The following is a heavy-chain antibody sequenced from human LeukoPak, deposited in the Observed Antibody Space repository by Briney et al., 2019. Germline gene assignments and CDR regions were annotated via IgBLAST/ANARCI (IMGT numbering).Heavy chain of an antibody. V-gene: IGHV4-59*11. CDR2: VYYSGST. D-gene: IGHD3-22*01. Sequence: KTSETLSLTCTVSGGSISRHYWSWIRQPPGKGLEWIGYVYYSGSTNYNPSLKSRVTISVDTSKNQFSLKLSSVTAADTAVYYCARSRGHYYYYYMDVWGKGTTVTVSS. CDR1: GGSISRHY. J-gene: IGHJ6*03. CDR3: ARSRGHYYYYYMDV.